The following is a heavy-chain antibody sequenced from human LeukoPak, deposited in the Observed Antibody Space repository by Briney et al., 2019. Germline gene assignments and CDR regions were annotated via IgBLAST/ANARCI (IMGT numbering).Heavy chain of an antibody. V-gene: IGHV6-1*01. CDR3: ARRLTQYDCFDP. D-gene: IGHD2-2*01. CDR1: GDSVSSNSVT. CDR2: TYYRTTWYN. Sequence: SQTLSLTCAISGDSVSSNSVTWNWIRQSPSRGLEWLGRTYYRTTWYNDYAVSVRGRITVNPDTSKNQFSLHQNSVTPEDTAVYYCARRLTQYDCFDPWGQGILVTVSS. J-gene: IGHJ5*02.